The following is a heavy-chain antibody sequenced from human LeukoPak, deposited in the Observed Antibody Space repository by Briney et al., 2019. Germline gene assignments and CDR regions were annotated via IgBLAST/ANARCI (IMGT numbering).Heavy chain of an antibody. J-gene: IGHJ4*02. V-gene: IGHV1-8*01. CDR1: GYTFTNDD. CDR2: MNPKSGNT. D-gene: IGHD6-13*01. Sequence: GASVKVSCKASGYTFTNDDINWVRQATGQGLEWMGWMNPKSGNTAYAHKFQGRVTMTRNTSITTSYMELSSLRSEDTAVYYCARDLRIAAAGSSYWGQGTLVTVSS. CDR3: ARDLRIAAAGSSY.